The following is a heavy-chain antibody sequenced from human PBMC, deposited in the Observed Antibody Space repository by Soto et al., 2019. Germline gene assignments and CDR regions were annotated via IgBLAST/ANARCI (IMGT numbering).Heavy chain of an antibody. J-gene: IGHJ4*02. D-gene: IGHD3-16*01. CDR2: ISSGSTTI. V-gene: IGHV3-48*01. CDR1: GFTFSYYS. CDR3: AREAAGDFIDY. Sequence: EVQLVESGGGLVQPGGSLRLSCAASGFTFSYYSMNWFRQAPGKGLEWVSYISSGSTTIYYAESVKGRFTISRDNGKTSLYLQMNSLRAEDTAVYYCAREAAGDFIDYWGQGTLVTVSS.